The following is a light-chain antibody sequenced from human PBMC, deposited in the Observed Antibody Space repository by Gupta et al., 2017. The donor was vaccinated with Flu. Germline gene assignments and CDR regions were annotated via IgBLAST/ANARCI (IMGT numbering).Light chain of an antibody. J-gene: IGLJ2*01. CDR1: SSDVGLYEY. V-gene: IGLV2-11*01. Sequence: QSVLTQPRSVFGSPGQSVTTSCTGSSSDVGLYEYVSWYQHHPGKAPSLIIYDVSRRPSGVPDRFSASKSGNTASLTISGLQAEDEADYHCCSYAGRYTWVFGGGTKVTVL. CDR3: CSYAGRYTWV. CDR2: DVS.